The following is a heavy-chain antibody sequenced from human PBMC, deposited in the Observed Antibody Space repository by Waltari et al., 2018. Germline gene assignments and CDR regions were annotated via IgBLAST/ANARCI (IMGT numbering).Heavy chain of an antibody. D-gene: IGHD1-26*01. CDR2: ISRSSSYI. J-gene: IGHJ6*02. CDR3: ARGSVGSGSYDDYYGVDV. Sequence: EVQLVESGGGLVKHGGSLRLSCAASDFSFSNYSMNWVRQAPGKGLEWVSSISRSSSYIYYADSVKGRFTISRDNAKNSLYLQMNSLRAEDTAVYYCARGSVGSGSYDDYYGVDVWGQGTTVTVSS. CDR1: DFSFSNYS. V-gene: IGHV3-21*01.